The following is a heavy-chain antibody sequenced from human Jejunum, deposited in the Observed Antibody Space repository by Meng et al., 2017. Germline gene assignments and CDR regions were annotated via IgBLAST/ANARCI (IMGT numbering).Heavy chain of an antibody. CDR1: DDSVSRWY. D-gene: IGHD3-16*01. J-gene: IGHJ2*01. CDR2: IYPSGSS. Sequence: GSLRLSCNVSDDSVSRWYWTWIRQPAGKGLEWIGRIYPSGSSEYNPSLKSRVTMSVDTSKNQFSLRLTSVTAADTAVYFCAKHTSAWYFDLWGRGTLVTVSS. CDR3: AKHTSAWYFDL. V-gene: IGHV4-4*07.